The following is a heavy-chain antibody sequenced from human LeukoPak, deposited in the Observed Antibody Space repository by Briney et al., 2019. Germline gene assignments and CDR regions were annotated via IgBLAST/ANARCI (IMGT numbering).Heavy chain of an antibody. D-gene: IGHD2/OR15-2a*01. CDR3: TTKSTY. CDR2: ISNSGSTT. Sequence: GGSLRLSCAASGFTFSSYEMNWVRQAPGKGLEWVACISNSGSTTFHADSVKGRFTISRDNAKSALFLQMNSLRAEDTAVYYCTTKSTYWGQGTLVTVSS. CDR1: GFTFSSYE. V-gene: IGHV3-48*03. J-gene: IGHJ4*02.